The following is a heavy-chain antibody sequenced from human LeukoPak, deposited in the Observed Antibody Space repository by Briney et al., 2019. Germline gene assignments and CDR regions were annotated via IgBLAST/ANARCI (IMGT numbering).Heavy chain of an antibody. CDR1: GGSFSGYY. V-gene: IGHV4-34*01. CDR2: INHSGST. CDR3: ARAPNEYRSSRGHFDY. Sequence: SETLSLTCAVYGGSFSGYYWSWIRQPPGKGLEWIGEINHSGSTNYNPSLKSRVTISVDTSKNQFSLKLSSVTAADTAVYYCARAPNEYRSSRGHFDYWGQGTLVTVSS. J-gene: IGHJ4*02. D-gene: IGHD6-6*01.